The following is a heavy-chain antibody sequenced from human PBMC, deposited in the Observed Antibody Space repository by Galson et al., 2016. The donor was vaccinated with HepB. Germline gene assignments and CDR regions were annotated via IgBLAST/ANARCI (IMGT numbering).Heavy chain of an antibody. CDR2: IGSSGNTI. V-gene: IGHV3-48*01. CDR3: ARGDVVGAESFDY. D-gene: IGHD1-26*01. CDR1: GFRFSISN. Sequence: SLRLSCAASGFRFSISNMNWVRQAPGKGLEWISYIGSSGNTIHYADSVGGRFTISRDTAKNSLFLQMDSLRAEDTAFYYCARGDVVGAESFDYWGRGTLVTVSS. J-gene: IGHJ4*02.